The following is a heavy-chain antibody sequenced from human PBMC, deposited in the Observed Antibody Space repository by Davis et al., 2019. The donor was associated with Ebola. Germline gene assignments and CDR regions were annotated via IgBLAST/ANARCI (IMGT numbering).Heavy chain of an antibody. CDR1: GASTGDTVYL. D-gene: IGHD2-21*01. CDR2: VFYSGTP. J-gene: IGHJ5*02. V-gene: IGHV4-39*02. Sequence: SETLSLTCTLSGASTGDTVYLGAWSRQTTGKGLDWIASVFYSGTPYYNPFPKSRVTMSVDTSKNRLSVRLSSLTAADTGFYYCAREETRGSIAGWFDPWGQGTLVTVSS. CDR3: AREETRGSIAGWFDP.